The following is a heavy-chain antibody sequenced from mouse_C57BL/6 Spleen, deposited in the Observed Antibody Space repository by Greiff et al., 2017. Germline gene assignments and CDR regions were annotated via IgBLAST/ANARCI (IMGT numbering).Heavy chain of an antibody. D-gene: IGHD1-1*01. CDR2: IDPSDSYT. Sequence: QVQLQQPGAELVMPGASVKLSCKASGYTFTSYWMHWVKQRPGQGLEWIGEIDPSDSYTNYNQKFKGKSTLTVDKSSSTAYMQLSSLTSEDSAVYYCAIITTVVASFDYWGQGTTLTVSS. CDR3: AIITTVVASFDY. V-gene: IGHV1-69*01. J-gene: IGHJ2*01. CDR1: GYTFTSYW.